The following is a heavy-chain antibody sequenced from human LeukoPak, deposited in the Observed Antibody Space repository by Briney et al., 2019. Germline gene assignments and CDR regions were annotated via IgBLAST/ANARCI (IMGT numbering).Heavy chain of an antibody. J-gene: IGHJ4*02. CDR1: GFTFTDAW. CDR2: IKTTTDGGTT. V-gene: IGHV3-15*01. Sequence: GGSLRLSCAASGFTFTDAWMTWVRQVPGKGLERVGCIKTTTDGGTTDYAAPVKGRFTISRDDSKNTLFLQMNSLRTEDTAVYYCTTVKSAWIQSYWGQGTLVTVSS. CDR3: TTVKSAWIQSY. D-gene: IGHD5-18*01.